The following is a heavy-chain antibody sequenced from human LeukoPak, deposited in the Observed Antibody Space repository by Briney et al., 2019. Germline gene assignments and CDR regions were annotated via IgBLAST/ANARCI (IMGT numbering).Heavy chain of an antibody. CDR2: INPSGGST. D-gene: IGHD1-26*01. CDR1: GSTFTSYY. J-gene: IGHJ4*02. Sequence: ASVKVSCKASGSTFTSYYMHWVRQAPGQGLEWMGIINPSGGSTSYAQKFQGRDTMTRDTSTSTVYMELSSLRSEDTAVYYCARAVGSGSYYYWGQGTLVTVSS. V-gene: IGHV1-46*01. CDR3: ARAVGSGSYYY.